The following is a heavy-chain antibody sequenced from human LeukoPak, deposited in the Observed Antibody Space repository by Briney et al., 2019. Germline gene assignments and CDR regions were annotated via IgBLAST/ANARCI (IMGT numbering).Heavy chain of an antibody. D-gene: IGHD2-2*01. J-gene: IGHJ4*02. V-gene: IGHV1-69*05. Sequence: VASVKVSCKASGGTFSSYAISWVRQAPGQGLEWMGRIIPIFGTANYAQKFQGRVTITTDESTSTACMELSSLRSEDTAVYYCARSTGETNDYWGQGTLVTVSS. CDR2: IIPIFGTA. CDR3: ARSTGETNDY. CDR1: GGTFSSYA.